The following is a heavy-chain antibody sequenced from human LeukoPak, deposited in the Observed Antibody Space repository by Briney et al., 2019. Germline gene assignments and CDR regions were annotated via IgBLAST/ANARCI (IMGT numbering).Heavy chain of an antibody. CDR3: ARDRRYSYGYPNWFDP. D-gene: IGHD5-18*01. CDR2: ISSSSSYI. V-gene: IGHV3-21*01. Sequence: GGSLRLSCAASGFTFSSYSLNLVRQAPGKGLGWVSFISSSSSYIYYADSVKGRFTISRDNAKNSLYLQMNSLRAEDTAVYYCARDRRYSYGYPNWFDPWGQGTLVTVSS. CDR1: GFTFSSYS. J-gene: IGHJ5*02.